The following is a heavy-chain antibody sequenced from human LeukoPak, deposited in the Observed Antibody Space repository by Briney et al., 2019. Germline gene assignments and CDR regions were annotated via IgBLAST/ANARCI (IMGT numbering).Heavy chain of an antibody. V-gene: IGHV1-2*02. J-gene: IGHJ4*02. D-gene: IGHD6-13*01. CDR2: INPNSGGT. CDR1: GYTFTGYY. CDR3: ARDTLRYSSSWTDY. Sequence: GASVKVSCKASGYTFTGYYMHWVRQAPGQGLEWMGWINPNSGGTNYAQKLQGRVTMTRDTSISTAYMELSRLRSDDTAVYYCARDTLRYSSSWTDYWGQGTLVTVSS.